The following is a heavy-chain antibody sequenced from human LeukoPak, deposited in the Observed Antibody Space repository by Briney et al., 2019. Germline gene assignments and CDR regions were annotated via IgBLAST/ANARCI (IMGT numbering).Heavy chain of an antibody. Sequence: GGALRLSCGASGLTLSSHPMSWGRQAPGKGLEWVANIKEDGTEKYYVDSVKGRFTISRDNAKNSLYLQMNSLRAEDTAVYYCARGAYSYPYWGQGTLVIVSS. CDR1: GLTLSSHP. V-gene: IGHV3-7*04. CDR3: ARGAYSYPY. D-gene: IGHD2-15*01. J-gene: IGHJ4*02. CDR2: IKEDGTEK.